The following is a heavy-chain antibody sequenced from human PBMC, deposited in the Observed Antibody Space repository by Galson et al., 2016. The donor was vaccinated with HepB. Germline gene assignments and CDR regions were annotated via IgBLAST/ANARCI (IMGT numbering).Heavy chain of an antibody. V-gene: IGHV3-33*01. CDR2: IYSDGRKK. CDR1: GFTLSHYG. Sequence: SLRLSCAASGFTLSHYGMHWVRQTPGKGLEWVAGIYSDGRKKSYVDSVKGRFIVSRDASENTIYLQMNSMRAEDTAVYFCARDMSFYCLDFRGQGTPVTVSS. CDR3: ARDMSFYCLDF. J-gene: IGHJ6*02. D-gene: IGHD3/OR15-3a*01.